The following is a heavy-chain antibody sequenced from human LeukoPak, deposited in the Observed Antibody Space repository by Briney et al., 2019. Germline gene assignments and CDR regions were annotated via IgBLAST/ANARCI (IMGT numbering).Heavy chain of an antibody. J-gene: IGHJ6*02. CDR1: GYAFSVHG. CDR3: ARDFPGDGDYDYYYYYGMDV. D-gene: IGHD4-17*01. Sequence: PGRSLRLSCVASGYAFSVHGMHWVRQAPGKGLEWVALIWYDGSQKYYADSVKGRFTISRDNSKNTLYLQMNSLRAEDTAVYYCARDFPGDGDYDYYYYYGMDVWGQGTTVTVSS. V-gene: IGHV3-33*01. CDR2: IWYDGSQK.